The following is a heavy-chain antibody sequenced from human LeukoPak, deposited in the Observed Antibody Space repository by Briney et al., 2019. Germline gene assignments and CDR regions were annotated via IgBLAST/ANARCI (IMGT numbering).Heavy chain of an antibody. CDR3: ARTNYDSSGYYWGYYFDY. CDR1: GFTFSSYA. CDR2: ISYDGSNK. Sequence: PGGSLRLSCAASGFTFSSYAMHWVRQAPGKGLEWVAVISYDGSNKYYADSVKGRFTISRDNSKNTLYLQMNSLRAEDTAVYYCARTNYDSSGYYWGYYFDYWGQGTLVTVSS. V-gene: IGHV3-30*04. J-gene: IGHJ4*02. D-gene: IGHD3-22*01.